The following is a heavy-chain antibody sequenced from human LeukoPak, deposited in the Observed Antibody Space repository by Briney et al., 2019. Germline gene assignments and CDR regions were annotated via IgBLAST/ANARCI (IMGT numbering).Heavy chain of an antibody. CDR3: ARKGLGDC. D-gene: IGHD3-22*01. Sequence: GGSLRLSCAASGFTFNIYAITWVRQAPGKGLEWVANIKQDGSVQYYVDSVKGRFTISRDNAKNSLYLQMNSLRAEDTAVYYCARKGLGDCWGQGTLVTVSS. V-gene: IGHV3-7*01. CDR2: IKQDGSVQ. CDR1: GFTFNIYA. J-gene: IGHJ4*02.